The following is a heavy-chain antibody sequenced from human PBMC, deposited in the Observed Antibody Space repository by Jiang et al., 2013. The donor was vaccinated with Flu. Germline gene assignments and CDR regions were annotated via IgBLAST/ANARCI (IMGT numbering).Heavy chain of an antibody. Sequence: CTVSGGSISSSSYYWGWIRQPPGKGLEWIGSIYYSGSTYYNPSLKSRVTISVDTSKNQFSLKLSSVTAADTAVYYCARQRGKLLWFGELDSNWYFDLWGRGTLVTVSS. D-gene: IGHD3-10*01. CDR2: IYYSGST. J-gene: IGHJ2*01. CDR3: ARQRGKLLWFGELDSNWYFDL. CDR1: GGSISSSSYY. V-gene: IGHV4-39*01.